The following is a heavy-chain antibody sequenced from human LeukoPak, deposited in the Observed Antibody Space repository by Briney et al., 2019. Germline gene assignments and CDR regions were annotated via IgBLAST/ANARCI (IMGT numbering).Heavy chain of an antibody. CDR1: GSTFSSYG. Sequence: PGGSLRLSCAAPGSTFSSYGMHWVRQAPGKGLEWVAVISYDGSNKYYADSVKGRFTISRDNSKNTLYLQMNSLRAEDTAVYYCAKVRRGYSYDIDYWGQGTLVTVSS. J-gene: IGHJ4*02. CDR3: AKVRRGYSYDIDY. V-gene: IGHV3-30*18. CDR2: ISYDGSNK. D-gene: IGHD5-18*01.